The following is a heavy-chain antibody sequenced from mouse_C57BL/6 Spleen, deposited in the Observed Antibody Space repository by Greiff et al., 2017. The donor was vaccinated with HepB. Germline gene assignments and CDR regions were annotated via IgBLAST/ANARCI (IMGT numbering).Heavy chain of an antibody. Sequence: EVMLVESGGDLVKPGGSLKLSCAASGFTFSSYGMSWVRQTPDKRLEWVATISSGGSYTYYPDSVKGRFTISRDNAKNTLYLQMSSLKSEDTAMYYCARLETGTDFDYWGQGTTLTVSS. CDR1: GFTFSSYG. D-gene: IGHD4-1*01. J-gene: IGHJ2*01. V-gene: IGHV5-6*01. CDR2: ISSGGSYT. CDR3: ARLETGTDFDY.